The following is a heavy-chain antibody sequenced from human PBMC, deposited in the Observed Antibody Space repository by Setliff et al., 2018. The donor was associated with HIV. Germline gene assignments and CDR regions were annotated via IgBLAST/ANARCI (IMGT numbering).Heavy chain of an antibody. CDR2: ISYSGST. J-gene: IGHJ4*02. CDR3: ARGPTRFYFDY. D-gene: IGHD1-1*01. V-gene: IGHV4-59*01. Sequence: PSETLSLTCTVSGGSISSYYWSWIRQPPGKGLEWIGYISYSGSTNYNPSLKSRVTILVDTSKNHFSLKLTPVTAADTAVYYCARGPTRFYFDYWGQGTLVTVSS. CDR1: GGSISSYY.